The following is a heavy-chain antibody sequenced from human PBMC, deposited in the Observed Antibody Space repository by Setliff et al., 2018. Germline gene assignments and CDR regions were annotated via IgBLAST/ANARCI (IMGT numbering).Heavy chain of an antibody. V-gene: IGHV4-61*09. CDR2: IHGTEGT. D-gene: IGHD3-10*01. CDR3: ARGYYNGRGYYYLPCSFDS. J-gene: IGHJ4*02. Sequence: SETLSLTCTVSDGSLYSGNYYWTWIRQPAEKALEWIGHIHGTEGTHYNPSLESRVTISRDKSPNQFSLMLRSVTAADTALYYCARGYYNGRGYYYLPCSFDSWGRGIVVTVSS. CDR1: DGSLYSGNYY.